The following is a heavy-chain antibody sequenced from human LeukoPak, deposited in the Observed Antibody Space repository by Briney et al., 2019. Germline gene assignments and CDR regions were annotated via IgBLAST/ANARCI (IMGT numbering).Heavy chain of an antibody. CDR2: VDGGGGGT. J-gene: IGHJ6*02. V-gene: IGHV3-23*01. D-gene: IGHD3-22*01. Sequence: GGSLRLSCAASGFTLSSYAMTWVRQAPGRGLEWVSSVDGGGGGTYYADSVKGRFTISRDNSKDTLYLQMNGLRAEDTAVYYCATPLLSYDSSGYYYYYGMDVWGQGTTVTVSS. CDR3: ATPLLSYDSSGYYYYYGMDV. CDR1: GFTLSSYA.